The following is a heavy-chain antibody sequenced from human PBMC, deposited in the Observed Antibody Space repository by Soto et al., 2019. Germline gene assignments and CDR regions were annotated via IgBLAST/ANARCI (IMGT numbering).Heavy chain of an antibody. D-gene: IGHD6-13*01. V-gene: IGHV4-34*01. CDR2: INHSGTT. Sequence: PTDPLSLTCAVYGGSFSGYDWSWIRQPPGKWLGWIGEINHSGTTNSNPSLKSRVTISVDTSKNQFSLKLSSVTAADTAVYYCARGRGGSTNFQGIAAAGTRSGVYGMDVWGQGTTVT. J-gene: IGHJ6*02. CDR3: ARGRGGSTNFQGIAAAGTRSGVYGMDV. CDR1: GGSFSGYD.